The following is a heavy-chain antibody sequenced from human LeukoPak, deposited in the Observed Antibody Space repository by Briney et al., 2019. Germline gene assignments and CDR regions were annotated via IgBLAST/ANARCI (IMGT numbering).Heavy chain of an antibody. CDR1: HYSISSGYY. V-gene: IGHV4-38-2*02. D-gene: IGHD2-15*01. J-gene: IGHJ4*02. CDR2: IYHNGVK. CDR3: ARVSGRYSLALGY. Sequence: PSETLSLTCTVSHYSISSGYYWGWIRQPPGKGLEWIGSIYHNGVKFYNPSLRSRISTSVDTSRNQFSLKLGSVTAADTAVYYCARVSGRYSLALGYWGQGTLVTVSS.